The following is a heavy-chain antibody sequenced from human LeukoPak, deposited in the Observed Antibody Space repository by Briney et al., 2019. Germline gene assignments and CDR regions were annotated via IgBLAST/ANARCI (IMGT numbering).Heavy chain of an antibody. D-gene: IGHD3-10*01. J-gene: IGHJ6*03. CDR2: ISGSGGST. V-gene: IGHV3-23*01. CDR1: GFTLSSYA. Sequence: GGSLRLSCAASGFTLSSYAMSWVRQAPGKGLEWVSAISGSGGSTYYADSVNGRFTISRDNSKNTLYLQMNSLRAEDTAVYDCAVHLEDTMVRGVIISYYYYYMDVWGKGTTVTVSS. CDR3: AVHLEDTMVRGVIISYYYYYMDV.